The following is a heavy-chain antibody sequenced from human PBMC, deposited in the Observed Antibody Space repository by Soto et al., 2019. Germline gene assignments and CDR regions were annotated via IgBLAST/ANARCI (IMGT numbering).Heavy chain of an antibody. CDR2: IFSNDGK. V-gene: IGHV2-26*01. CDR1: GFSLSNARMG. Sequence: QVTLKESGPVLVKPTETLTLTCTVSGFSLSNARMGVSWIRQPPGKALEWLAHIFSNDGKSYTTSLKSRLTISKHTSKSQVVLTMTNMDPVDTATYYCARILSAYYYGMDVWGQGPTVTVSS. CDR3: ARILSAYYYGMDV. J-gene: IGHJ6*02.